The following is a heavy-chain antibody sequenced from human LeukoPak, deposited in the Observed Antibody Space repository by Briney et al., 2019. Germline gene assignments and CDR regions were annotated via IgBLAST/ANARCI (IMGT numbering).Heavy chain of an antibody. CDR1: GGSISSYY. J-gene: IGHJ3*02. V-gene: IGHV4-59*01. CDR2: IYYSGST. Sequence: SETLSLTSTVSGGSISSYYWSWIRQPPGKGLEWIGSIYYSGSTNYNPSLKSRVTISVDTSKNQFSLKLSSVTAADTAVYYCARVLTSAFDIWGQGTMVTVSS. CDR3: ARVLTSAFDI.